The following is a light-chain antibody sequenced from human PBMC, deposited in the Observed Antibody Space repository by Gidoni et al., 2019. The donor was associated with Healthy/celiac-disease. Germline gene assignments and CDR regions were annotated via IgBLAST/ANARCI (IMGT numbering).Light chain of an antibody. CDR2: GAS. J-gene: IGKJ2*01. V-gene: IGKV3-15*01. Sequence: EIVMTQSPATLSVSPVERATLSCRASPSVSSNLAWYQQKPGQAPRLLIYGASTRATGIPARLSGSGSGTEFTLTISSLQSEDFAVYYCQQYNNWPLYTFGQGTKLEIK. CDR3: QQYNNWPLYT. CDR1: PSVSSN.